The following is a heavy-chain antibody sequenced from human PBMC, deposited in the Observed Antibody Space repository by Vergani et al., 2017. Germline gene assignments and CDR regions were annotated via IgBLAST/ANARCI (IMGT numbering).Heavy chain of an antibody. Sequence: EVQLLESGGGLVQPGGSLRLSCAASGFTFSSYAMSWVRQAPGKGLEWVSAISGSGGSTYYADSVKGRFTISRDNAKNSLYLQMNSLRAEDTAVYYCARASLDAFDIWGQGTMVTVSS. D-gene: IGHD2-2*01. CDR1: GFTFSSYA. CDR3: ARASLDAFDI. J-gene: IGHJ3*02. V-gene: IGHV3-23*01. CDR2: ISGSGGST.